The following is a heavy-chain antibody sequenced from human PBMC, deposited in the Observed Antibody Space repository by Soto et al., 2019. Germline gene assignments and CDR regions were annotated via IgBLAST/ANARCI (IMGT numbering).Heavy chain of an antibody. J-gene: IGHJ5*02. D-gene: IGHD6-6*01. Sequence: SVKVSCKASGVSFSGYAFSWVRQAPGQGLEWMGGIIPIFGTANYAQKFQGRVTITADESTSTAYMELSSLRSEDTAVYYCARGKEQLGGGWFDPWGQGTLVTVSS. V-gene: IGHV1-69*13. CDR2: IIPIFGTA. CDR3: ARGKEQLGGGWFDP. CDR1: GVSFSGYA.